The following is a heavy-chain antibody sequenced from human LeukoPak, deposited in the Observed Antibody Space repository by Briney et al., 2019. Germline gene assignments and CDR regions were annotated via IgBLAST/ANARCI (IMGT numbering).Heavy chain of an antibody. V-gene: IGHV4-34*01. CDR1: GGSFSGYY. J-gene: IGHJ4*02. D-gene: IGHD3-22*01. Sequence: SETLSLTCAVYGGSFSGYYWSWIRQPPGKGLEWIGEINHSGSTNYNPSLKSRVTISVDTSKNQFSLKLSSATAADTAVYYCARAISGYIRDWGQGTLVTVSS. CDR2: INHSGST. CDR3: ARAISGYIRD.